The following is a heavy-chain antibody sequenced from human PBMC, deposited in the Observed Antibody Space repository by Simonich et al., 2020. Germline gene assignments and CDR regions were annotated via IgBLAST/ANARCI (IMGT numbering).Heavy chain of an antibody. V-gene: IGHV3-33*01. J-gene: IGHJ4*02. CDR2: IWYDGSNK. CDR3: ARDRYCSSGSCYYFDY. D-gene: IGHD2-15*01. Sequence: QVQLVESGGGVVQPGRSLRLSCAASGFTFISSGFHEVRQAPGKGRGGVAVIWYDGSNKYYADSVKGRFTISRDNSKNTMYLQMNSLRAEDTAVYYCARDRYCSSGSCYYFDYWGQGTLVTVSS. CDR1: GFTFISSG.